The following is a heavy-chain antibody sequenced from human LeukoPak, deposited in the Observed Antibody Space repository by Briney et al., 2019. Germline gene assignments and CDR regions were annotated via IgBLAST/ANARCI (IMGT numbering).Heavy chain of an antibody. CDR3: ARDVYYGMDV. Sequence: SETLSLTCTVSGGSISSYYWSWIRQPPGKGPEWIGYIYYSGSTNYNPSLKSRVTISVDTSKNQFSLKLSSVTAADTAVYYCARDVYYGMDVWGQGTTVTVSS. J-gene: IGHJ6*02. CDR2: IYYSGST. V-gene: IGHV4-59*12. CDR1: GGSISSYY.